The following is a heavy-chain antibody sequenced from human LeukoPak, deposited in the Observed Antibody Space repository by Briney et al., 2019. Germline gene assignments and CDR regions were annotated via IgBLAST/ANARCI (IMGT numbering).Heavy chain of an antibody. J-gene: IGHJ4*02. CDR2: LNPSSGST. Sequence: ASVKVSCKASGYTFTSYYIHWVRQAPGQGLECMGILNPSSGSTSYAQNFQGRVAMTRDTSTSTVHLELSSLRSEDTAVYYCARKKGAEGLDYWGQGTLVTVSS. V-gene: IGHV1-46*01. CDR3: ARKKGAEGLDY. D-gene: IGHD3-16*01. CDR1: GYTFTSYY.